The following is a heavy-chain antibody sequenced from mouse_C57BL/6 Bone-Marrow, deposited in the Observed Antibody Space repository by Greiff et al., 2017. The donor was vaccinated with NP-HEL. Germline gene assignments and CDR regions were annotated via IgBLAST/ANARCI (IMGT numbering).Heavy chain of an antibody. D-gene: IGHD1-1*02. CDR3: TRGCGNAMDY. J-gene: IGHJ4*01. Sequence: EVKLEESGEGLVKPGGSLKLSCAASGFTFSSYAMSWVRQTPEKRLEWVAYISSGGDYIYYADTVKGRFTISRDNARNTLYLQRSSLKSEDTAMYYCTRGCGNAMDYWGQGTSVTVSS. CDR1: GFTFSSYA. V-gene: IGHV5S21*01. CDR2: ISSGGDYI.